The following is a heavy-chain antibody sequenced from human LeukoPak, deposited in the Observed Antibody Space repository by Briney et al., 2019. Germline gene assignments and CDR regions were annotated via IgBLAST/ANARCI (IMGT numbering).Heavy chain of an antibody. V-gene: IGHV1-69*04. CDR2: IIPILGIA. CDR3: ARVRTTVTTWAYYYYGMDV. CDR1: GGTFSSYA. D-gene: IGHD4-17*01. J-gene: IGHJ6*02. Sequence: GASVKVSCKASGGTFSSYAISWVRQAPGQGLEWMGRIIPILGIANYAQKFQGRVTITADKSTSTAYMELSSLRSEDTAVYYCARVRTTVTTWAYYYYGMDVWGQGTTVTVSS.